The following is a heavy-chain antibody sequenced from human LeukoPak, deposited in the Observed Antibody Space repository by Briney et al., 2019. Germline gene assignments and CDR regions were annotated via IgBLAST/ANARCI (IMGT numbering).Heavy chain of an antibody. CDR1: GFTFSSYW. V-gene: IGHV3-9*01. CDR3: AKDLVAAVAGMFDY. J-gene: IGHJ4*02. Sequence: GGSLRLSCAASGFTFSSYWMHWVRQAPGKGLEWVSGISWNSGSIGYADSVKGRFTISRDNAKNSLYLQMNSLRAEDTALYYCAKDLVAAVAGMFDYWGQGTLVTVSS. D-gene: IGHD6-19*01. CDR2: ISWNSGSI.